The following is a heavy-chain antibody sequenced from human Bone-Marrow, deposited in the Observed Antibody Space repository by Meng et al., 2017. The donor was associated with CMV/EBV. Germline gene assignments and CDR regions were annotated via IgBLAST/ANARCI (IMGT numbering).Heavy chain of an antibody. Sequence: SGGAISSSSYYWGWIRQPPGKGLEWIGSIYYSGSTYYNPSLKSRVTISVDTSKNQFSLKLSSVTAADTAVYYCARGAITGTTLSWFDPWGQGTLVTVSS. CDR1: GGAISSSSYY. CDR2: IYYSGST. V-gene: IGHV4-39*07. J-gene: IGHJ5*02. D-gene: IGHD1-7*01. CDR3: ARGAITGTTLSWFDP.